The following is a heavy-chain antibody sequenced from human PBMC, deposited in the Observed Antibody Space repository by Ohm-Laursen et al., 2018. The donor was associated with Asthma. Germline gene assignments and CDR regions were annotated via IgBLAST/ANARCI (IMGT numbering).Heavy chain of an antibody. CDR3: AKEAGYSSGWYVYYFDY. CDR1: GFTFRSYA. CDR2: GGSYYDGGLK. Sequence: SLRLSCAASGFTFRSYAMHWVRQAPGKGLEWVAVGGSYYDGGLKYYADSVNGRFTVSRDDSKNTLYLQMNSLRAEDTAVYYCAKEAGYSSGWYVYYFDYWGQGTLVTVSS. D-gene: IGHD6-19*01. J-gene: IGHJ4*02. V-gene: IGHV3-30-3*01.